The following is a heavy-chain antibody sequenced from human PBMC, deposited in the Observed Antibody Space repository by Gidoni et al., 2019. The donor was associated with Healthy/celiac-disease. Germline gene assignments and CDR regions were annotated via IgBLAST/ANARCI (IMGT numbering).Heavy chain of an antibody. CDR2: IYYSGST. CDR3: AASGYYYVPDY. Sequence: QVQLQESGPGLVKPSETLSLTCTVSGGSISSYYWSWIRQPPGKGLEWIGYIYYSGSTNYNPSLKSRVTISVDTSKNQFSLKLSSVTAADTAVYYCAASGYYYVPDYWGQGTLVTVSS. CDR1: GGSISSYY. D-gene: IGHD3-22*01. J-gene: IGHJ4*02. V-gene: IGHV4-59*01.